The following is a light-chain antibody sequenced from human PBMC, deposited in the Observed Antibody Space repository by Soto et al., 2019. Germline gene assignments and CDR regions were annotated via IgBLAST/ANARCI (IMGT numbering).Light chain of an antibody. CDR2: EVS. CDR1: SSDVGGYNY. CDR3: SSYKSRSTYV. V-gene: IGLV2-14*01. J-gene: IGLJ1*01. Sequence: QSVLTQPASVSGSPGQSITISCTGTSSDVGGYNYVSWYQQHPGKAPKLMIYEVSNRPSGVSNRFSGSKSGNTASLTISGLQHEEEADYYCSSYKSRSTYVFGTGTKVTVL.